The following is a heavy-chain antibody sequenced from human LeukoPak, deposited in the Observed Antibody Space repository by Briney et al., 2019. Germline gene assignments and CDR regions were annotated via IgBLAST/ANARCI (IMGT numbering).Heavy chain of an antibody. D-gene: IGHD2/OR15-2a*01. CDR3: AKDGTLSDY. Sequence: GGSLRLSCAASGFTFSNYAMSWVRQAPGKGLEWVSSISDNSAGTYYVDSVKGRFTISRDNSKNTLYLQMNSLRAEDTAVYYCAKDGTLSDYWGQGTLVTVSS. CDR1: GFTFSNYA. CDR2: ISDNSAGT. V-gene: IGHV3-23*01. J-gene: IGHJ4*02.